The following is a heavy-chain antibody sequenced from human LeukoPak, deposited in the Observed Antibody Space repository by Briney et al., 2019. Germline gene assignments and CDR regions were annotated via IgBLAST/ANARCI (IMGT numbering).Heavy chain of an antibody. CDR2: ISSSSSYI. CDR1: GFTFSSYS. Sequence: GGSLRLSCAASGFTFSSYSMNWVRQAPGKGLEWVSSISSSSSYIYYVDSVKGRFTISRDNAKNSLYLQMNSLRAEDTAVYYCARVPHIGDFDYWGQGTLVTVSS. D-gene: IGHD2-21*01. V-gene: IGHV3-21*01. J-gene: IGHJ4*02. CDR3: ARVPHIGDFDY.